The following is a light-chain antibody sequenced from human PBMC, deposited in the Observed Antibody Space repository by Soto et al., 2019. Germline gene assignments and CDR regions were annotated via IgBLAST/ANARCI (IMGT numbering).Light chain of an antibody. CDR2: AAS. CDR1: QGISSY. J-gene: IGKJ4*01. V-gene: IGKV1-27*01. Sequence: DIQMTQSPSSLSASVGDRVTVTCRASQGISSYLAWYQQKPGKVPKLLIFAASTLQPGVPSRFSGSGSGTDFTLTIRSLQPEDVATYYCHKYASASSPTFGGGTKVEIK. CDR3: HKYASASSPT.